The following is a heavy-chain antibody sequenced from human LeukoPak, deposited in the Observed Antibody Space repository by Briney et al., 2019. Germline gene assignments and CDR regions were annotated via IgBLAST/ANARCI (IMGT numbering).Heavy chain of an antibody. V-gene: IGHV1-69*13. CDR2: IIPIFGTT. Sequence: SVKVSCKASGGTFISYTISWVRQAPGQGLEWMGGIIPIFGTTNYAQKFQGRVTITADESTSTAYMELSSLRSEDTAVYYCASGRRDGYNWGFDYWGQGTLVTVSS. CDR3: ASGRRDGYNWGFDY. D-gene: IGHD5-24*01. J-gene: IGHJ4*02. CDR1: GGTFISYT.